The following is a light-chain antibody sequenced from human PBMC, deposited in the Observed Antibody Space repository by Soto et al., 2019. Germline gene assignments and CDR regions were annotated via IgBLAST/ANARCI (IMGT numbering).Light chain of an antibody. Sequence: QSALTQPPSASGSPGQSVTISCTGTNSDIGAYDYVSWYQQHPGKVPKLMIYEVGKRPSGVPDRFSASKSGNTASLTVSGLQAEDEADYYCSSHGGANNFYVFGTGTKVTIL. V-gene: IGLV2-8*01. CDR2: EVG. J-gene: IGLJ1*01. CDR3: SSHGGANNFYV. CDR1: NSDIGAYDY.